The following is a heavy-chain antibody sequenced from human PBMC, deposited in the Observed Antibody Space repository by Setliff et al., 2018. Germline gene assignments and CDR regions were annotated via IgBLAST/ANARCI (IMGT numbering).Heavy chain of an antibody. D-gene: IGHD2-2*01. Sequence: ASVQVSCKASGYTFSTYGLHWVRQAPGQGPEWMGMIITNTGKTSYAQKFRGRVTMTTDTSTGTGYMELRSLRSDDTAVYFCARFGGSCSSSSCYASDLWGQGTMVTVSS. CDR2: IITNTGKT. V-gene: IGHV1-18*01. CDR1: GYTFSTYG. CDR3: ARFGGSCSSSSCYASDL. J-gene: IGHJ3*01.